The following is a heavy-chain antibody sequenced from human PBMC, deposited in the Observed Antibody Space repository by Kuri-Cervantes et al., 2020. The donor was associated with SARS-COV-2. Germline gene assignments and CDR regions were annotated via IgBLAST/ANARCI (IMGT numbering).Heavy chain of an antibody. CDR3: AKEGYDFWSGGKRAPLDY. Sequence: GGSLRLSCAASGFTFSSYAMSWVRQAPGKGLEWVSAISGSGGSTYYADSVKGRFTISKDNSKNTLYLQMNSLRAEDTAVYYCAKEGYDFWSGGKRAPLDYWSQGTLVTVSS. V-gene: IGHV3-23*01. J-gene: IGHJ4*02. D-gene: IGHD3-3*01. CDR2: ISGSGGST. CDR1: GFTFSSYA.